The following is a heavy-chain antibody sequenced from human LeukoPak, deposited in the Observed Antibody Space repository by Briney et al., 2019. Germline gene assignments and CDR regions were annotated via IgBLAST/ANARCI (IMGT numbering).Heavy chain of an antibody. Sequence: GGSLRLSCTASGFTFSSYTMSWVRQAPGEGLEWLSAISGRGESTFYAPSVKGRFAISRDNSDNTLYLQMSSLRVDDTAVYFCAKERQTGDYFTSDYWGQGTLVTVSS. J-gene: IGHJ4*02. CDR2: ISGRGEST. CDR3: AKERQTGDYFTSDY. CDR1: GFTFSSYT. V-gene: IGHV3-23*01. D-gene: IGHD4-17*01.